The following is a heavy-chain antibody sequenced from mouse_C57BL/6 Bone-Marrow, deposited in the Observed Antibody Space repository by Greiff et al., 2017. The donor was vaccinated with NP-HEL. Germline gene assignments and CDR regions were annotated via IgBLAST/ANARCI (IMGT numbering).Heavy chain of an antibody. J-gene: IGHJ2*01. D-gene: IGHD2-10*02. V-gene: IGHV3-6*01. CDR2: ISYDGSN. CDR1: GYSITSGYY. Sequence: VQLKQSGPGLVKPSQSLSLTCSVTGYSITSGYYWNWIRRFPGNKLEWVGSISYDGSNNYSPSLKNRISITRDTSNNQFFLKLNSVTAEDTATDYCARAYGNYLDYWGQGTTLTVSS. CDR3: ARAYGNYLDY.